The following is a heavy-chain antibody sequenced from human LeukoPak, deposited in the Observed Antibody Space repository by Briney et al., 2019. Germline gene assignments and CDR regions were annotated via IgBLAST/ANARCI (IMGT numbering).Heavy chain of an antibody. Sequence: PSETLSLTCAVYGGSFSGYYWSWIRQPPGKGLEWIGEINHSGGTNYNPSLKSRVTISVDTSKNQFSLKLSSVTAADTAVYYCARANTRRGKPAAISSLDYWGQGTLVTVSS. V-gene: IGHV4-34*01. D-gene: IGHD2-2*02. CDR3: ARANTRRGKPAAISSLDY. CDR2: INHSGGT. J-gene: IGHJ4*02. CDR1: GGSFSGYY.